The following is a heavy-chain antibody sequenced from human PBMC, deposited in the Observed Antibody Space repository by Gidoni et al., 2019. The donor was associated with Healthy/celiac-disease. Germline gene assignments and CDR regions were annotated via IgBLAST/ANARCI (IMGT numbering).Heavy chain of an antibody. Sequence: QVQLVQSGAAVKKPGSSVKVSCKASGGTFSSYAISWVRQAPGQGLEWMGGIIPIFGTANYAQKFQGRVTITADESTSTAYMELSSLRSEDTAVYYCARCEVQLWPYYYYYGMDVWGQGTTVTVSS. J-gene: IGHJ6*02. CDR3: ARCEVQLWPYYYYYGMDV. CDR2: IIPIFGTA. V-gene: IGHV1-69*01. D-gene: IGHD5-18*01. CDR1: GGTFSSYA.